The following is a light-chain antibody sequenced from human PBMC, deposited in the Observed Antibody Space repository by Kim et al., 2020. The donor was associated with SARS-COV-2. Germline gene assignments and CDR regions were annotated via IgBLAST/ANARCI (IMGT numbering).Light chain of an antibody. CDR2: GAS. V-gene: IGKV3-20*01. J-gene: IGKJ1*01. Sequence: EIVLTQSPGTLSLSPGESATLSCRASQTVSSGYVAWYQQKPGQTPRLLIYGASGRATGIPDRFRGSGSGTDYTLTISRLEPEDFAVYWGDQYGGSPETFGQGTKVDIK. CDR3: DQYGGSPET. CDR1: QTVSSGY.